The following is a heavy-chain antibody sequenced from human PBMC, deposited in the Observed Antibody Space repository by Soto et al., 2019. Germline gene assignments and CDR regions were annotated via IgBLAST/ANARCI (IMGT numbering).Heavy chain of an antibody. CDR3: ARDEGLFDY. V-gene: IGHV4-59*01. CDR2: IYYSGST. CDR1: GGSISSYY. Sequence: SETLSLTCTVSGGSISSYYWSWIRQPPGKGLEWIGYIYYSGSTNYNPSLKSRVTISVDTSKNQFSLKLSSVTAADTAVYYCARDEGLFDYWGQGTQVTVSS. J-gene: IGHJ4*02.